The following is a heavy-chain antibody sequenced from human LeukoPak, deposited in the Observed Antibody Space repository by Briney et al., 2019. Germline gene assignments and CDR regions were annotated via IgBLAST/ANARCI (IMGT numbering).Heavy chain of an antibody. J-gene: IGHJ3*02. CDR3: ARGIVVVPAAREIDAFDI. Sequence: SQTLSLTCTVSGGSISSGGYYWSWIRQHPGKGLEWIGYIYYSGSTYYNPTLKSRVTISVDTSKNQFSLKLSSVTAADTAVYYCARGIVVVPAAREIDAFDIWGQGTMVTVSS. CDR1: GGSISSGGYY. D-gene: IGHD2-2*01. CDR2: IYYSGST. V-gene: IGHV4-31*03.